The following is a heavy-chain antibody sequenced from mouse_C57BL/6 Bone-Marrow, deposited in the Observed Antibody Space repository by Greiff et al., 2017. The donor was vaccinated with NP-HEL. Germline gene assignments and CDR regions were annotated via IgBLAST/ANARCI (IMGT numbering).Heavy chain of an antibody. J-gene: IGHJ2*01. V-gene: IGHV7-3*01. CDR2: IRNKANGYTT. CDR1: GFTFTDYY. D-gene: IGHD1-1*01. CDR3: ARSIYYYGSPYFDY. Sequence: EVKLVESGGGLVQPGGSLSLSCAASGFTFTDYYMSWVRQPPGKALEWLGFIRNKANGYTTEYSASVKGRFTISRDNSQSILYLQMNALRAEDSATYYCARSIYYYGSPYFDYWGQGTTLTVSS.